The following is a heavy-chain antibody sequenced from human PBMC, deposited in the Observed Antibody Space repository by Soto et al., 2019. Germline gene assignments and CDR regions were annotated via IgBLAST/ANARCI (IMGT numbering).Heavy chain of an antibody. D-gene: IGHD6-13*01. V-gene: IGHV4-4*02. CDR2: IYHRGST. CDR1: GVSISSSNW. CDR3: ARCIAAAGPIDY. J-gene: IGHJ4*02. Sequence: QVQLQESGPGLVKPSGTLSLTCAVYGVSISSSNWWSWVRQPTGKGLEWIGEIYHRGSTNYNPSLKSRVNISVDKSKNQFSLKLSSVTAADPAVYYCARCIAAAGPIDYWGKGTLVTVSS.